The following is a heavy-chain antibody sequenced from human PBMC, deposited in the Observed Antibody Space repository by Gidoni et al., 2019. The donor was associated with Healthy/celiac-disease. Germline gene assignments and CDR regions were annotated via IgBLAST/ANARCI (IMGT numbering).Heavy chain of an antibody. Sequence: EVQLVESGGGVVQPGGSLRLSCAASGFTFDDYAMHWVRQAPGKGLEWVSLISGDGGSTYYADSVKGRFTISRDNSKNSLYLQMNSLRTEDTALYYCAKDAIAAAGPYFDYWGQGTLVTVSS. CDR3: AKDAIAAAGPYFDY. J-gene: IGHJ4*02. D-gene: IGHD6-13*01. CDR1: GFTFDDYA. CDR2: ISGDGGST. V-gene: IGHV3-43*02.